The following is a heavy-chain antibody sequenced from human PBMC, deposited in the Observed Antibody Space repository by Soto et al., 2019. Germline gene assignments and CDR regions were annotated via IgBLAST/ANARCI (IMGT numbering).Heavy chain of an antibody. CDR1: GFTFNTYA. V-gene: IGHV3-23*01. CDR3: AKEGVVVPTLGWFDA. J-gene: IGHJ5*02. D-gene: IGHD2-2*01. CDR2: ISASGDGT. Sequence: GSLRLSCSASGFTFNTYAMSWVRQAPGKGLEWVSGISASGDGTYYADSVKGRFTVSRDNSRNTLYLQMSNLRAEDTAIYYCAKEGVVVPTLGWFDAWGQGTLVTVSS.